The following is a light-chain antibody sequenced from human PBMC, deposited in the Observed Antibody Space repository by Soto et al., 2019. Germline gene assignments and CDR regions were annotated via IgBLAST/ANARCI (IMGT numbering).Light chain of an antibody. J-gene: IGLJ2*01. CDR2: ANS. CDR3: QSYDSSLSGVV. Sequence: QPVLTQPPSVSGAPGQRVTMSCTGSSSNIGAGYDVHWYQQLPGRAPKLLISANSNRPSGVPDRFSASKSGTSASLAITGLQAEDEADYYCQSYDSSLSGVVFGGGTKLTVL. CDR1: SSNIGAGYD. V-gene: IGLV1-40*01.